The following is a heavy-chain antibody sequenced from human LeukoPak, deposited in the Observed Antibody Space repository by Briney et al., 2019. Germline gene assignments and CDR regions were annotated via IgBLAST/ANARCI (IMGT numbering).Heavy chain of an antibody. CDR1: GFIFRSHG. CDR2: ISPGGNTI. CDR3: AKGKWPQNTFDY. J-gene: IGHJ4*02. Sequence: PAGGSLRLSCAGSGFIFRSHGMIWVRQAPGRGLEWVSYISPGGNTIYYADSVKGRFTISRDNAKNSLSLQMNSLRGEDTALYYCAKGKWPQNTFDYWGQGTLVTVSS. V-gene: IGHV3-48*04. D-gene: IGHD5-12*01.